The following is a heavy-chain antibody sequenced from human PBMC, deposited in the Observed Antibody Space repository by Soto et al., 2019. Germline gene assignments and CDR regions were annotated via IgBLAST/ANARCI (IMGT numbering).Heavy chain of an antibody. Sequence: QVQLQESGPGLVKPSETLSLTCTVSGGSISSYYWSWIRQSPGKGLEWIGYMYYSGSTNYNPSLKIRVTKAIDTSRNQFSLKLSSVTAADTAVYYCARGTFGVVKDWGQGTLVTVSS. CDR1: GGSISSYY. V-gene: IGHV4-59*01. CDR3: ARGTFGVVKD. CDR2: MYYSGST. J-gene: IGHJ4*02. D-gene: IGHD3-3*01.